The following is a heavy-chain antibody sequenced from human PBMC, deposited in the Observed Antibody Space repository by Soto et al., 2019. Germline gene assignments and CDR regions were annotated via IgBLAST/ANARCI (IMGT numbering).Heavy chain of an antibody. D-gene: IGHD2-2*01. CDR1: LCTFSSYS. CDR2: IIPILCTA. V-gene: IGHV1-69*13. Sequence: SVNVSCMSSLCTFSSYSISWVRPAPRQGLKRMGGIIPILCTANYAQKPQGTVTITADDSTSTAYMELSSMRAEASAVYYCARPGDFSGTSCYLCGMTTVIGSYYCYGMDVWGQGTTVTVSS. CDR3: ARPGDFSGTSCYLCGMTTVIGSYYCYGMDV. J-gene: IGHJ6*02.